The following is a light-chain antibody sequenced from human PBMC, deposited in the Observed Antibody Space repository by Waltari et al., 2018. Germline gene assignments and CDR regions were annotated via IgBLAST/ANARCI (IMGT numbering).Light chain of an antibody. CDR3: QHRRNWPWT. CDR1: QGISSR. V-gene: IGKV1-12*01. Sequence: DIQMTQSPSSVSASVGDRVTLTCRASQGISSRLAWYQQKPGKAPKLLIYDASSLHSGVPSRFSGSGSGTEFTLTISSLQPEDFAVYYCQHRRNWPWTFGQGTKVEIK. CDR2: DAS. J-gene: IGKJ1*01.